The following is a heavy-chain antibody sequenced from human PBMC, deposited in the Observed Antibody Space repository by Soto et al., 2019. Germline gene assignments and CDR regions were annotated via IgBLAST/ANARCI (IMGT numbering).Heavy chain of an antibody. Sequence: QVQLVESGGGVVQPGRSLRLSCAASGFPFSSYGMHWVRQDPGKGLEWVAVLIYDGNTKYCADSVKGRFTISRDNSKSTLDLQMNSLRAEDTAVYYCSKDRMGAGVRGYFDYWCQGALVTVSS. CDR2: LIYDGNTK. J-gene: IGHJ4*02. CDR1: GFPFSSYG. CDR3: SKDRMGAGVRGYFDY. D-gene: IGHD3-10*01. V-gene: IGHV3-30*18.